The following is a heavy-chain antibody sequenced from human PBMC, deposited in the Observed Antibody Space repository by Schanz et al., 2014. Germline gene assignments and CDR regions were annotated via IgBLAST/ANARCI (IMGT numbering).Heavy chain of an antibody. V-gene: IGHV3-23*01. CDR2: ISASGGST. CDR3: AREQIMAAAGLVDY. D-gene: IGHD6-13*01. J-gene: IGHJ4*01. CDR1: GFTFSNYA. Sequence: VQLLESGGGLVRPGGSLRLSCAASGFTFSNYAMSWVRQAPGKGLEWVSTISASGGSTYYADSVKGRFTISRDNSKTTLSLQMNSLRAEDTAVYYCAREQIMAAAGLVDYWGHGTLVTVSS.